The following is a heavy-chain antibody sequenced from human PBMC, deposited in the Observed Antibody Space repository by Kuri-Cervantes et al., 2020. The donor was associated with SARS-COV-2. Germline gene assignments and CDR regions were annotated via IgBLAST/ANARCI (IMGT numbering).Heavy chain of an antibody. V-gene: IGHV5-51*01. CDR3: ARSEVGATTYLDY. J-gene: IGHJ4*02. CDR1: GYSFTSYW. CDR2: IYPGDSDT. Sequence: GESLKISWKCSGYSFTSYWIGWVRQMPGKGLEWMGIIYPGDSDTRYSPSFQGQVTISADKSISTAYLQWSSLEASDTAMYYCARSEVGATTYLDYWGQGTLVTVSS. D-gene: IGHD1-26*01.